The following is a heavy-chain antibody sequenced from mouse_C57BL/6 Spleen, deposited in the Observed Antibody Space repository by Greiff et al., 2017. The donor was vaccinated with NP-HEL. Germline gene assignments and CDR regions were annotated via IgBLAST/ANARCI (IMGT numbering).Heavy chain of an antibody. J-gene: IGHJ4*01. V-gene: IGHV1-52*01. CDR3: ARLFTAQASMDY. CDR2: IDPSDSET. D-gene: IGHD3-2*02. CDR1: GYTFTSYW. Sequence: VQLQQPGAELVMPGSSVQLSCTASGYTFTSYWLHWVQPRPIQGLEWIGNIDPSDSETHYNQKFKDKATLTVDKSSSTAYMQLSSLTSEDSAVYYCARLFTAQASMDYWGQGTSVTVSS.